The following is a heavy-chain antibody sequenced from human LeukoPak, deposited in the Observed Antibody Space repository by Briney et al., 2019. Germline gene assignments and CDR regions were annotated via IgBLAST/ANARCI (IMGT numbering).Heavy chain of an antibody. Sequence: GASVKVSCKASGYTFTSYDINWVRQAPGQGLEWMGWINPNSGGTNYAQKFQGRVTMTRDTSISTAYMELSRLRSDDTAVYYCARGSDYYYYGMDVWGQGTTVTVSS. J-gene: IGHJ6*02. D-gene: IGHD6-6*01. CDR2: INPNSGGT. V-gene: IGHV1-2*02. CDR3: ARGSDYYYYGMDV. CDR1: GYTFTSYD.